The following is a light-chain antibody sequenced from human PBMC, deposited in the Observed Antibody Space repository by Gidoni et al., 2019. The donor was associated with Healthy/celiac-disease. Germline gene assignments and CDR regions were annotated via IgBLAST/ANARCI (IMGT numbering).Light chain of an antibody. Sequence: QSALTQPPSASGSHGQSVTISCTGTSRDVGGYNYVSWYQQHTGKAPKLMIYEVSKRPSGVPARFSGSKSGNTASLTVSGLQAEDEADYYCSSYAGSYGVFGGGTKLTVL. CDR2: EVS. CDR3: SSYAGSYGV. J-gene: IGLJ3*02. V-gene: IGLV2-8*01. CDR1: SRDVGGYNY.